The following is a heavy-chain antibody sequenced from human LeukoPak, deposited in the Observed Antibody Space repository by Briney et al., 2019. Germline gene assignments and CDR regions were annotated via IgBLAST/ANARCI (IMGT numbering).Heavy chain of an antibody. D-gene: IGHD2-2*01. CDR1: GGSISSYY. CDR2: IYYSGST. J-gene: IGHJ4*02. Sequence: SETLSLTCTVSGGSISSYYWSWIRQPPGKGLEWIGYIYYSGSTNYNPSLKSRVTISVDTSKNQFSLKLSSVTAADTAVYYCASPGYCSSTSCSFDYWGQGTLVTVSS. CDR3: ASPGYCSSTSCSFDY. V-gene: IGHV4-59*01.